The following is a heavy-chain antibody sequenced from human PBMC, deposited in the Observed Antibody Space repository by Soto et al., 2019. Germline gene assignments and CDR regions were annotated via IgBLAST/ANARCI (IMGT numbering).Heavy chain of an antibody. J-gene: IGHJ6*02. Sequence: ASVKVSCKASGYTFTSYGISWVRQAPGQGLEWMGWISAYNGNTNYAQKLQGRVTMTTDTSTSTAYMELRSLRSDDTAVYYCARDKSAWWLVRRHNYYYYGMDVWGQGTTVTVSS. D-gene: IGHD6-19*01. V-gene: IGHV1-18*01. CDR1: GYTFTSYG. CDR3: ARDKSAWWLVRRHNYYYYGMDV. CDR2: ISAYNGNT.